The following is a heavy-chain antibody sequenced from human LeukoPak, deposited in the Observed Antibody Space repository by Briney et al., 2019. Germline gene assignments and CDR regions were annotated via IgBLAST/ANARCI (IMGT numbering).Heavy chain of an antibody. CDR1: GYTFTSYG. J-gene: IGHJ6*02. CDR2: ISAYNGNT. D-gene: IGHD3-10*01. V-gene: IGHV1-18*01. CDR3: ARGIISTPVYGMDV. Sequence: ASVTVSCKASGYTFTSYGIIWVRQAPGQGLEWMGWISAYNGNTNYAQKFQGRVTVTTDTSTSTAYMDLRSLRSDDTAVYYCARGIISTPVYGMDVWGQGTTVTVSS.